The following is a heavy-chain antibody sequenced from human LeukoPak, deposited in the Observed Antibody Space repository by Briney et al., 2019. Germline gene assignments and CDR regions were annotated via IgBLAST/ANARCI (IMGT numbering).Heavy chain of an antibody. Sequence: GGSLRLSCVGSEFTFSGYSMNWVRQAPGKGLEWVAYIRSGSGIIYYADSVKGRFTVSRDNAKNSLYLQMSSLRAEDTAVYYCARRGTAPYYYMDVWSKGTAVTVSS. V-gene: IGHV3-48*01. CDR3: ARRGTAPYYYMDV. CDR2: IRSGSGII. CDR1: EFTFSGYS. J-gene: IGHJ6*03.